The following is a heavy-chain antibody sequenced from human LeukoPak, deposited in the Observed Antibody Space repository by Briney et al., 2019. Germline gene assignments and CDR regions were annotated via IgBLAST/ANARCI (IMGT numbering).Heavy chain of an antibody. Sequence: GGSLRLSCAASGFTFSSYSMNWVRQAPGKGLEWVSSISSSSSYIYYADSVKGRFTISRDNAKNSLYLQMNNLRAEDTGVYYCARDFYDGFALDYWGQGTLVTVSS. CDR1: GFTFSSYS. J-gene: IGHJ4*02. V-gene: IGHV3-21*03. CDR2: ISSSSSYI. CDR3: ARDFYDGFALDY. D-gene: IGHD2/OR15-2a*01.